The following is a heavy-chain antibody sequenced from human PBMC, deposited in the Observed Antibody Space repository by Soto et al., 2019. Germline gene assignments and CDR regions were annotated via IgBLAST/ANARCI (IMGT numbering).Heavy chain of an antibody. Sequence: QVQLQESGPGLVKPSQTMSLTCTVSGASISRGGYYWSWIRQYPGNGLAWIGYVYYSGSTYYTPSLQRRVTMSVDTSKNQFSLKLSSVTAADTAVFYCARGIQNYYDSSAYYYDYWGQGTLVTVAP. J-gene: IGHJ4*02. V-gene: IGHV4-31*03. CDR1: GASISRGGYY. D-gene: IGHD3-22*01. CDR2: VYYSGST. CDR3: ARGIQNYYDSSAYYYDY.